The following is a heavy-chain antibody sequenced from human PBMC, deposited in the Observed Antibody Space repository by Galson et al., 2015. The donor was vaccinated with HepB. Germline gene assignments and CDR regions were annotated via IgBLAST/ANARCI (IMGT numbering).Heavy chain of an antibody. D-gene: IGHD3-22*01. V-gene: IGHV1-24*01. CDR1: GYTLTELS. J-gene: IGHJ5*02. CDR2: FDPEDGET. CDR3: ATRGYYYDSSGPNRAWFDP. Sequence: SCKVSGYTLTELSMHWVRQAPGKGLEWMGGFDPEDGETIYAQKFQGRVTMTEDTSTDTAYMELSSLRSEDTAVYYCATRGYYYDSSGPNRAWFDPWGQGTLVTVSS.